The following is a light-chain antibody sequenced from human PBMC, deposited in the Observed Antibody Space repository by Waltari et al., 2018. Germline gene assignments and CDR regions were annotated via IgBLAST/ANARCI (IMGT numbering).Light chain of an antibody. V-gene: IGKV3-15*01. Sequence: IVMTQSPATLSLSPGEGATISCRASQRIATNVAWYQQKPGQGPRLLISEASTRVAGVPARFTGSGSGTEFTLTISSLQSEDFAVYYCQQYNYYYSFGQGTRLEIK. CDR2: EAS. J-gene: IGKJ2*01. CDR3: QQYNYYYS. CDR1: QRIATN.